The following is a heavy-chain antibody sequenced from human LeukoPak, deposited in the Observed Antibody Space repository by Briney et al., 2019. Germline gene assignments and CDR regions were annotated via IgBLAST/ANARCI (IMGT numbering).Heavy chain of an antibody. D-gene: IGHD4-11*01. V-gene: IGHV1-46*01. CDR2: INPSGGST. Sequence: GASVKVSCKASGYTFTGYYMHWVRQAPGQGLEWMGIINPSGGSTSYAQKFQGRVTMTRDMSTSTVYMELSSLRSEDTAVYYCARGHRKNSNYKDYFDYWGQGTLVTVSS. CDR3: ARGHRKNSNYKDYFDY. CDR1: GYTFTGYY. J-gene: IGHJ4*02.